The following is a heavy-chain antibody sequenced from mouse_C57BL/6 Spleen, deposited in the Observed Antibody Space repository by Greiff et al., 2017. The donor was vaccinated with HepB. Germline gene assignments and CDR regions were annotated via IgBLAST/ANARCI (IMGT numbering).Heavy chain of an antibody. CDR2: INPSNGGT. D-gene: IGHD1-1*01. V-gene: IGHV1-53*01. Sequence: VQLQQPGTELVKPGASVKLSCKASGYTFTSYWMHWVKQRPGQGLEWIGNINPSNGGTNYNEKFKSKATLTVDKSSSTAYMQLSSLTSEDSAVYYCARDGPYYYGSTGYFDVWGTGTTVTVSS. CDR3: ARDGPYYYGSTGYFDV. CDR1: GYTFTSYW. J-gene: IGHJ1*03.